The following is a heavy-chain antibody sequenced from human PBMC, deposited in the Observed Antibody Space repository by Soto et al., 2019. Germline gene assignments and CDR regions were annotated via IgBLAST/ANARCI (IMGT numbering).Heavy chain of an antibody. V-gene: IGHV4-61*01. CDR3: ERDKSRLHFYDNSGYYGNLLDP. Sequence: SETLSLTCTVSGGSVSTGSYYWSWIRQPPGKGLEWIGYIYYGGSTNYNPSLKSRVTISVDMSKNQFSLKLSSVTAADTAVYYCERDKSRLHFYDNSGYYGNLLDPWGEGTILTV. CDR2: IYYGGST. D-gene: IGHD3-22*01. J-gene: IGHJ5*02. CDR1: GGSVSTGSYY.